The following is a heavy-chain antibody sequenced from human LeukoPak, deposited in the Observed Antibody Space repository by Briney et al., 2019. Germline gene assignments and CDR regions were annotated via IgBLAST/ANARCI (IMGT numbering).Heavy chain of an antibody. Sequence: ASVKVSCKASGYTFTSYYMHWVRQAPGQGLEWMGIINPSGGSTSYAQKFQGRVTMTRDTSTSTVYMELSSLRPEDTAVYYCAREGSSGWYLTGKNAFDIWGQGTMVTVSS. J-gene: IGHJ3*02. CDR2: INPSGGST. D-gene: IGHD6-19*01. CDR1: GYTFTSYY. CDR3: AREGSSGWYLTGKNAFDI. V-gene: IGHV1-46*03.